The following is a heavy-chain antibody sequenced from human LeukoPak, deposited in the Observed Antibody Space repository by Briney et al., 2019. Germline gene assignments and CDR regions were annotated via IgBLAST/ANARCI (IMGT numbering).Heavy chain of an antibody. CDR1: GGSISSYH. V-gene: IGHV4-59*08. J-gene: IGHJ6*02. CDR3: ARLWKSSGWYVNYYYYYGMDV. CDR2: IYYSGST. D-gene: IGHD6-19*01. Sequence: SETLSLTCTVSGGSISSYHWSWIRQPPGKGLEWIGYIYYSGSTNYNPSLKSRVTISVDTSKNQFSLKLSSVTAADTAVYYCARLWKSSGWYVNYYYYYGMDVWCQGTTVTVSS.